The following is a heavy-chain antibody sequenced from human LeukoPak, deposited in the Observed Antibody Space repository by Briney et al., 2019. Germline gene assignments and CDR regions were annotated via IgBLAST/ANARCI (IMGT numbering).Heavy chain of an antibody. CDR1: GYTFTSYD. J-gene: IGHJ6*03. V-gene: IGHV1-8*01. CDR3: AILSYYDFWSGYDLYNYYYYYMDV. Sequence: GASVKVSCKASGYTFTSYDINWVRQATRQGLEWMGWMNPNSGNTGYAQKFQGRVTMTRNTSISTAYMELSSLRSEDTAVYYCAILSYYDFWSGYDLYNYYYYYMDVWGKGTTVTVSS. CDR2: MNPNSGNT. D-gene: IGHD3-3*01.